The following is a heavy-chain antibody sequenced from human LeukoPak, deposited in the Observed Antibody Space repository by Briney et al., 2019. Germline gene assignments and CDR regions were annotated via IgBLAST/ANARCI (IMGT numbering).Heavy chain of an antibody. J-gene: IGHJ4*02. V-gene: IGHV3-23*01. Sequence: GGTLRLSCAASGFTFSNYGMSWVRQAPGKGLEWVSTISGSGGNTYYADSVKGRFTISRDTSKNTLYLQMNSPRAEDTAVYYCAKDENYYYDSSGYPTLFDYWGQGTLVTVSS. CDR3: AKDENYYYDSSGYPTLFDY. CDR2: ISGSGGNT. D-gene: IGHD3-22*01. CDR1: GFTFSNYG.